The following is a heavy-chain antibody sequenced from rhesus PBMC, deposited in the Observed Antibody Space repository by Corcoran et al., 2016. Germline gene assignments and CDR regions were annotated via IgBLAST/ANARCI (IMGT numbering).Heavy chain of an antibody. Sequence: QVQLQESGPGLVKPSETLSPTCAVSGGSISSSNWWSWIRQHPGKGRAWIGGIYSNSESTNYYPSLKSRVTISKATSKKPFSLKLNSVTATATAVYYCARVVNIREPDYNSLDVWGRGVLVTVSS. V-gene: IGHV4S12*01. D-gene: IGHD1-38*01. CDR1: GGSISSSNW. CDR2: IYSNSEST. J-gene: IGHJ5-2*02. CDR3: ARVVNIREPDYNSLDV.